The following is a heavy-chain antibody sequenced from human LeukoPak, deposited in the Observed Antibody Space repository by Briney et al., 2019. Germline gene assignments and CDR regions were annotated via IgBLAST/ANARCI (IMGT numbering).Heavy chain of an antibody. D-gene: IGHD3-10*01. CDR3: TRVGSSNYFYYLDV. Sequence: GGSLRLSCAASGFTFSSYEMNWVRQAPGKGLEWVGRIKSKTDGGAADYAAPVKGRFTISRDDSKNTLYLQMNSLKTEDTALYFCTRVGSSNYFYYLDVWGKGTTVTISS. CDR2: IKSKTDGGAA. V-gene: IGHV3-15*01. J-gene: IGHJ6*03. CDR1: GFTFSSYE.